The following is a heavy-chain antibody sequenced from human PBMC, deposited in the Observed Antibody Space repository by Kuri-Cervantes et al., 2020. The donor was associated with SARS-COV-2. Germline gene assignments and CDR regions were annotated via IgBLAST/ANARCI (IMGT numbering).Heavy chain of an antibody. J-gene: IGHJ4*02. V-gene: IGHV3-23*01. CDR3: AREEAIGSPSQD. D-gene: IGHD1-26*01. CDR1: GFTFSSYA. Sequence: LSLTCAASGFTFSSYAMSWVRQAPGKGLEWVSAISGSGGSTYYADSVKGRFTISRDNSKNTLYLQMNSLRAEDTAVYYCAREEAIGSPSQDWGQGTLVTVSS. CDR2: ISGSGGST.